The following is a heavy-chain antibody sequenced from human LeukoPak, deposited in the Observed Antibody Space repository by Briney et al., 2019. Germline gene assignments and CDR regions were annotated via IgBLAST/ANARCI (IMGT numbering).Heavy chain of an antibody. J-gene: IGHJ4*02. CDR3: ARALVGGVFDY. V-gene: IGHV4-30-2*01. Sequence: PSETLSLTCAVSGGSISSGGYSWSWIRQPPGKGLEWIGYIYHSGSTYYNPSLKSRVTISVDRSENQFSLKLSSVTAADTAVYYCARALVGGVFDYWGQGTLVTVSS. CDR1: GGSISSGGYS. CDR2: IYHSGST. D-gene: IGHD3-10*01.